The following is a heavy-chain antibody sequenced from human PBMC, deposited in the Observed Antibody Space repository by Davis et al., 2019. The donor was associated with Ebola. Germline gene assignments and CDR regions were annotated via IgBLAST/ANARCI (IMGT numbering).Heavy chain of an antibody. J-gene: IGHJ4*02. CDR2: IGTAGDT. CDR1: GFTFSSYD. Sequence: GESLKISCAASGFTFSSYDMHWVRQATGKGLEWVSAIGTAGDTYYPGSVKGRFTISREKAKKSFYLQMNSLRGEDTAVYYCARAGFGEIYFDYWGQGTLVTVSS. D-gene: IGHD3-10*01. V-gene: IGHV3-13*01. CDR3: ARAGFGEIYFDY.